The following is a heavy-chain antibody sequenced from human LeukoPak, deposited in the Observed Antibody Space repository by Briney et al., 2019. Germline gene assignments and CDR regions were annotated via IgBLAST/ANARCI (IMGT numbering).Heavy chain of an antibody. D-gene: IGHD6-6*01. Sequence: SETLSLTCTVSGGSISSYYWSWIRQPPGKGLEWIGYIYYTGSTNYNPSLTSRVNISVDTSKNQFSLNLTSVTAADAAVYYCARWGSIAVARFDYWGQGTLVTVSS. CDR3: ARWGSIAVARFDY. J-gene: IGHJ4*02. V-gene: IGHV4-59*01. CDR2: IYYTGST. CDR1: GGSISSYY.